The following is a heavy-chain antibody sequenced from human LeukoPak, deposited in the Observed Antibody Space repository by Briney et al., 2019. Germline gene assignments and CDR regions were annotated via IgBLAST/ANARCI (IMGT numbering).Heavy chain of an antibody. D-gene: IGHD3-22*01. CDR1: GGSISSGDYY. V-gene: IGHV4-30-4*08. CDR2: IYYSGST. J-gene: IGHJ4*02. Sequence: SGTLSLTCTVSGGSISSGDYYWSWIRQPPGKGLEWIGYIYYSGSTYYNPSLKSRVTISVDTSKNQFSLKLSSVTAADTAVYYCARGGSDSSGYPLFDYWGQGTLVTVSS. CDR3: ARGGSDSSGYPLFDY.